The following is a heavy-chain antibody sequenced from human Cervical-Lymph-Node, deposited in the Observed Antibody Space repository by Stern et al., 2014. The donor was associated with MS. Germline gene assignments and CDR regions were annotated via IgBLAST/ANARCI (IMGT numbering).Heavy chain of an antibody. V-gene: IGHV1-8*01. CDR2: MSPDSGST. CDR3: AIGYYYGGYFDF. J-gene: IGHJ4*02. CDR1: GYTFSRPD. Sequence: VHLVESGAEVRKPGASVKVSCKASGYTFSRPDIYWVRQATGQGLEWMGWMSPDSGSTAYGQKFQGRVTMTRNSSITTAYIELTSLRSEDTAVYYCAIGYYYGGYFDFWGQGTLVTVSS. D-gene: IGHD3-22*01.